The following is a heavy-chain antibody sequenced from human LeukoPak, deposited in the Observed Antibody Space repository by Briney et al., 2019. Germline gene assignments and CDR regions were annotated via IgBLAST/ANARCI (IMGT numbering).Heavy chain of an antibody. Sequence: ASVKVSCKASGYTFTSYYMHWVRQAPGQGLEWMGIINPSGGSTSYAQKFQGRVTMTRDMSTSTVYMELSSLRSEDTAVYYCARDTLRDTIRPQFDYWGQGTLVTVSS. V-gene: IGHV1-46*01. CDR2: INPSGGST. CDR1: GYTFTSYY. J-gene: IGHJ4*02. CDR3: ARDTLRDTIRPQFDY. D-gene: IGHD5-24*01.